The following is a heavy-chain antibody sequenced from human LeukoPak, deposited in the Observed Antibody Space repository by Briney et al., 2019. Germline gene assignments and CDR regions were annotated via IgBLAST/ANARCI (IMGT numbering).Heavy chain of an antibody. D-gene: IGHD6-13*01. Sequence: GGSLRLSCAASGFNFASNWMHWVRQTPGKGLMWVSRINSGGSGTSYADSVEGRFTISRDNAKNTLYLQMNSLRADDTAVYYCAREAAAGTGGYYSDYWGQGALVTVSS. CDR3: AREAAAGTGGYYSDY. CDR1: GFNFASNW. CDR2: INSGGSGT. J-gene: IGHJ4*02. V-gene: IGHV3-74*01.